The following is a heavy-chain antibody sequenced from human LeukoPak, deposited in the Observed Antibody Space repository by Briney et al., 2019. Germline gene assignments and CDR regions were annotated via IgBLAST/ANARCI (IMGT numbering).Heavy chain of an antibody. V-gene: IGHV4-59*08. CDR2: IYYSGST. CDR3: ARQTGQYYYDSSGYYYP. CDR1: GGSISSYC. J-gene: IGHJ5*02. Sequence: SETLSLTCTVSGGSISSYCWSWIRQPPGKGLEWIGYIYYSGSTNYNPSLKSRVTISVDTSKNQFSLKLSSVTAADTAVYYCARQTGQYYYDSSGYYYPWGQGTLVTVSS. D-gene: IGHD3-22*01.